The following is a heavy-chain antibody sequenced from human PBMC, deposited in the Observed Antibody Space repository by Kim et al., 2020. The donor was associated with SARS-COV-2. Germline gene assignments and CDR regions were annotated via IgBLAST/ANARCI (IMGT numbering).Heavy chain of an antibody. D-gene: IGHD2-21*01. CDR2: IIPVFHMT. J-gene: IGHJ5*02. CDR3: ARGGDCGGQSCSLRGRGWFAP. CDR1: GGSFSTSA. Sequence: SVKVSCKASGGSFSTSAISWVRQAPGQGLEWMGRIIPVFHMTNYGRRFQDRVTITADKSTSTIYMELTRMRSEGTDVDYCARGGDCGGQSCSLRGRGWFAPWGPGAPVAISS. V-gene: IGHV1-69*04.